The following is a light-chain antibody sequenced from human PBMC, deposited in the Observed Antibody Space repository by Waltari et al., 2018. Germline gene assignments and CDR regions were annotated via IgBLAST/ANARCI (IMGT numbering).Light chain of an antibody. J-gene: IGKJ4*01. V-gene: IGKV3-11*01. CDR1: QSVSSY. CDR3: QQRINWPIT. CDR2: DAS. Sequence: EIVWTQSPATLSLSPGERATLSCRASQSVSSYLAWYHQKPGPAPRLPIYDASNWANGIPARFGGIRSETDFTLTISSLEPDDFAVYYCQQRINWPITFGGGTKVEIK.